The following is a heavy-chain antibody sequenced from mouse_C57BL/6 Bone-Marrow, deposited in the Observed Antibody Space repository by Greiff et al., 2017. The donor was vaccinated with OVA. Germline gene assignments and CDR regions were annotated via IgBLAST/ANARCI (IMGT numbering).Heavy chain of an antibody. V-gene: IGHV5-15*04. J-gene: IGHJ1*03. CDR2: ISNLAYSI. CDR1: GFTFSDYG. CDR3: ARRWSSYWYFDV. Sequence: EVKLVESGGGLVQPGGSLKLSCAASGFTFSDYGMAWVRQAPRKGPEWVAFISNLAYSIYYADTVTGRFTISRENAKNTLYLEMSSLRSEDTAMYYCARRWSSYWYFDVWGTGTTVTVSS.